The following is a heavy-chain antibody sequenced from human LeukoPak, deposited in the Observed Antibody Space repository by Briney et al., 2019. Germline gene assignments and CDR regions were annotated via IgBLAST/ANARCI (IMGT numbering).Heavy chain of an antibody. J-gene: IGHJ2*01. CDR1: GGSISSYY. CDR3: ASGPVRVYWYFDL. D-gene: IGHD3-10*01. V-gene: IGHV4-59*12. CDR2: IYHSGST. Sequence: SETLSLTCTVSGGSISSYYWSWIRQPPGKGLEWIGYIYHSGSTYYNPSLKSRVTISVDRSKNQFSLKLSSVTAADTAVYYCASGPVRVYWYFDLWGRGTLVTVSS.